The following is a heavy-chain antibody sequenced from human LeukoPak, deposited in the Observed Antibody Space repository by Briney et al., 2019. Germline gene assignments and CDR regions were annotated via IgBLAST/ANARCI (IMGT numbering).Heavy chain of an antibody. CDR3: ARDMGEYGDYENWFDP. V-gene: IGHV4-4*07. Sequence: PSETLSLTCTVSGDSISIYYWSWIRQSAGKGLEWIGRIYTSGSSNSDASLSGITDYTPSLKSRVTISVDTSKNQVSLKLRSVTAADTAVYYCARDMGEYGDYENWFDPWGQGTLVTVSS. J-gene: IGHJ5*02. D-gene: IGHD4-17*01. CDR2: IYTSGSS. CDR1: GDSISIYY.